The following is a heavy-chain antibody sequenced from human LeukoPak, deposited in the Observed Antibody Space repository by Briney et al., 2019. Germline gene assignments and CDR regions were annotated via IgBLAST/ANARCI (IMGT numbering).Heavy chain of an antibody. CDR3: VHRTMTSTQAPLPFDF. V-gene: IGHV2-5*02. J-gene: IGHJ4*02. Sequence: SGPTLVKPTQTLTLTCAFSGFSLRTTGVGVGWIRQPPGKTLEWLAPIYWDDDKRYHPSLKTRLTISRDISINQVVLTMTDMDPVDTATYYCVHRTMTSTQAPLPFDFWGPGTLITVSS. CDR1: GFSLRTTGVG. D-gene: IGHD3-22*01. CDR2: IYWDDDK.